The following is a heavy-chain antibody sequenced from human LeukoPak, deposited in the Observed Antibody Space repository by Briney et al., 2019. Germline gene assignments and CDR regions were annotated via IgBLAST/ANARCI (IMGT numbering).Heavy chain of an antibody. J-gene: IGHJ6*02. Sequence: KPSETLSLTCAVFGGSFSGYYWSWIRQPPGKGLEWIGEINHSGSTNYNPSLKSRVTISVDTSKNQFSLKLNSVTAADTAVYYCASSSGWYRYYYYGMDVWGQGTTVTVSS. CDR2: INHSGST. CDR1: GGSFSGYY. V-gene: IGHV4-34*01. D-gene: IGHD6-19*01. CDR3: ASSSGWYRYYYYGMDV.